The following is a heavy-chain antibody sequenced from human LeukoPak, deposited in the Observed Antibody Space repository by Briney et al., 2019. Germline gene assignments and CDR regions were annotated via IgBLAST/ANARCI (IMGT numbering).Heavy chain of an antibody. CDR1: GFTFRSYA. CDR2: ISGSPDNT. V-gene: IGHV3-23*01. Sequence: GGSLRPSCVVSGFTFRSYAMYWVRQAPGKGLEWVSEISGSPDNTYYADSVKGRFATSRDDSRNTLYLQMNSLRAEDTAVYYCARLVGVSPLDYWGQGTPVTVSS. D-gene: IGHD3-16*01. CDR3: ARLVGVSPLDY. J-gene: IGHJ4*02.